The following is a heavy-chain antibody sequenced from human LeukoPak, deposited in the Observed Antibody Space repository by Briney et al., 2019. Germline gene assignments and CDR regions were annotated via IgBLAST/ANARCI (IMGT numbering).Heavy chain of an antibody. CDR3: ATYLGNWNDAGASFDY. V-gene: IGHV3-21*04. Sequence: GGSLRLSCAASGFTFSSYSMNWVRQAPGKGLEWVSSISSSSSYIYYADSVKGRFTISRDNAKNSLYLQMNSLRADDTAVYYCATYLGNWNDAGASFDYWGQGTLVTVSS. D-gene: IGHD1-1*01. J-gene: IGHJ4*02. CDR1: GFTFSSYS. CDR2: ISSSSSYI.